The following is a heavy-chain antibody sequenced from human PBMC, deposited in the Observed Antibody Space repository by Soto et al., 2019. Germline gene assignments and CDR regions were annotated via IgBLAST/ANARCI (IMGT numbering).Heavy chain of an antibody. V-gene: IGHV5-51*01. CDR2: IFLSDSDT. CDR1: GYKFTSSW. D-gene: IGHD3-22*01. J-gene: IGHJ5*02. Sequence: PGESLKISCRTSGYKFTSSWIAWVRQKPGKGLEWMGIIFLSDSDTRYSPSFQGQVTISADRSTSTVFLQWASLKASDTAVYFCARKDKSGYFNWFDPWGQGTLVTVSS. CDR3: ARKDKSGYFNWFDP.